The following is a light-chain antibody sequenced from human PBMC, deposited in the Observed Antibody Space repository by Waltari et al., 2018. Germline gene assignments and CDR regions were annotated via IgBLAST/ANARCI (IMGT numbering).Light chain of an antibody. V-gene: IGLV2-11*01. CDR1: INDVGVEDY. Sequence: QSALTQPHSVSASPGQSVTIPCSGSINDVGVEDYVSWYQQLPGKAPKLILYDVVKRPSGVPSRFAVSKYGTTASLTISGLQTDDEATYYCCSYAGAYTFVFGGGTKLTVL. CDR2: DVV. CDR3: CSYAGAYTFV. J-gene: IGLJ3*02.